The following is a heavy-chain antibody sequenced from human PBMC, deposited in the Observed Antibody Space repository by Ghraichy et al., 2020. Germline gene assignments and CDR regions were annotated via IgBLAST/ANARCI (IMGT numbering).Heavy chain of an antibody. V-gene: IGHV4-59*01. CDR3: ARIVGATKLFDY. Sequence: SETLSLTCTVSGGSISSYYWSWIRQPPGKGLEWIGYIYYSGSTNYNPSLKSRVTISVDTSKIQFSLKLSSVTAADTAVYYCARIVGATKLFDYWGQGTLVTVSS. CDR1: GGSISSYY. CDR2: IYYSGST. D-gene: IGHD1-26*01. J-gene: IGHJ4*02.